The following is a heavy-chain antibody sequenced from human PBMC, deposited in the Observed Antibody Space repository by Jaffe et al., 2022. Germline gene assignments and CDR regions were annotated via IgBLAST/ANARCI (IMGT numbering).Heavy chain of an antibody. J-gene: IGHJ2*01. CDR1: GFTFSSYE. Sequence: EVQLVESGGGLVQPGGSLRLSCAASGFTFSSYEMNWVRQAPGKGLEWVSYISSSGSTIYYADSVKGRFTISRDNAKNSLYLQMNSLRAEDTAVYYCARVLYYYDSSGYYTASDWYFDLWGRGTLVTVSS. CDR3: ARVLYYYDSSGYYTASDWYFDL. V-gene: IGHV3-48*03. CDR2: ISSSGSTI. D-gene: IGHD3-22*01.